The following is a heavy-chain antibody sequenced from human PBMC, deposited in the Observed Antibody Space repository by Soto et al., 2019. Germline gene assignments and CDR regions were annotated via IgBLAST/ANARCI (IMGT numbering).Heavy chain of an antibody. Sequence: PGGSLRLSCVVSGFTFSSYALHWVRQAPGKGLEWVAVTSYDGSNKYYADSVEGRFTISRDNSKNTLYLQTSSLTTEDTAMYYCARDWETSATGLIDSWGQGTLVTVSS. V-gene: IGHV3-30-3*01. CDR3: ARDWETSATGLIDS. CDR1: GFTFSSYA. D-gene: IGHD3-9*01. J-gene: IGHJ4*02. CDR2: TSYDGSNK.